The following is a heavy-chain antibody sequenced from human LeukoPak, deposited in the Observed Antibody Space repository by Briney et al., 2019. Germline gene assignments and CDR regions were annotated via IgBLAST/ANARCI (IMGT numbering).Heavy chain of an antibody. D-gene: IGHD2-15*01. CDR1: GFTFSDYA. J-gene: IGHJ5*02. CDR2: ISYSGGNT. CDR3: AKARYCSGGTCPEWFDP. Sequence: RTGGSQRLSCAASGFTFSDYAMNWVRQALGRGLEWVSTISYSGGNTYYADPVKGRFTISSDNSKNTLYLQMNSLRAEDTAIYYCAKARYCSGGTCPEWFDPWGQGTLVTVSS. V-gene: IGHV3-23*01.